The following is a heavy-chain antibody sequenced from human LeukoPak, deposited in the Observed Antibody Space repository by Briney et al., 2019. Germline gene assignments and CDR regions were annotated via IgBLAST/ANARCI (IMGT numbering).Heavy chain of an antibody. CDR2: ISYDGSKA. V-gene: IGHV3-30*18. CDR3: ANDNEDFDY. Sequence: GGSLRLSCAASGFIFSNYGMHWVRQAPGKGLEWVAVISYDGSKAYYADSVKGRFTISRDNSRNTVYLQMNSLRVKDTAVYYCANDNEDFDYWGQGILVTVSS. D-gene: IGHD1-1*01. J-gene: IGHJ4*02. CDR1: GFIFSNYG.